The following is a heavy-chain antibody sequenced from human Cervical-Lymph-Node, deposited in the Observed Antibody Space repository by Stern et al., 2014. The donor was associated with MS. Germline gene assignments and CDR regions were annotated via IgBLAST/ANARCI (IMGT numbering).Heavy chain of an antibody. Sequence: VQLVESGGGVVQPGRSLRLSCAASGFSFRRYAMNWVRQAPGKGLEWVGFIWYDGSNPYYAYSVTGRFTISRDNSKNTLYLQMNSLRAEDTAVYYCASAYSSSHYYFDYWGQGTLVTVSS. J-gene: IGHJ4*02. CDR1: GFSFRRYA. D-gene: IGHD6-13*01. CDR2: IWYDGSNP. CDR3: ASAYSSSHYYFDY. V-gene: IGHV3-33*01.